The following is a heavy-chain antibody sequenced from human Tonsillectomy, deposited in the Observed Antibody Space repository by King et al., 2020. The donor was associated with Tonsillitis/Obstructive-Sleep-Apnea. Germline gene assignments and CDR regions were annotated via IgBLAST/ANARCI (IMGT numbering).Heavy chain of an antibody. J-gene: IGHJ5*02. CDR2: INHSGST. Sequence: VQLQQWGAGLLKPSETLSLTCAVYGGSFSGYYWSWIRQPPGKGLEWIGEINHSGSTNYNPSLKSRVTISVDTSKNQFSLKLSSVTAADTAVYYCARNIVVVVAATLGWFAPWGQGTLVTVSS. CDR3: ARNIVVVVAATLGWFAP. V-gene: IGHV4-34*01. D-gene: IGHD2-15*01. CDR1: GGSFSGYY.